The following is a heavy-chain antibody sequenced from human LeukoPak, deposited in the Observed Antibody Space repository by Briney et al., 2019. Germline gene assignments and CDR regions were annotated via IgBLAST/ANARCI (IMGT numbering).Heavy chain of an antibody. J-gene: IGHJ4*02. D-gene: IGHD6-13*01. CDR3: ARDLTSSSWSPFGY. V-gene: IGHV3-30*02. CDR1: GFTFSSYG. CDR2: IRYDGSNK. Sequence: GGSLRLSCAASGFTFSSYGMHWVRQAPGKGLEWVAFIRYDGSNKYYADSVKGRFTISRDNSKNTLYLQMNSLRAEDTAVYYCARDLTSSSWSPFGYWGQGTLVTVSS.